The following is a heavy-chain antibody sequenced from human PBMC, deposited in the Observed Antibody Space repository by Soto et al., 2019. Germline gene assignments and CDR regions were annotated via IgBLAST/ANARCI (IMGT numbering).Heavy chain of an antibody. D-gene: IGHD3-9*01. CDR3: ARVFGTYYDILTGLWGGRFDY. V-gene: IGHV1-46*03. CDR1: GYSFSNNY. J-gene: IGHJ4*02. CDR2: INPSGGST. Sequence: QVQLVQSGAEEKQPGASVKVSCKASGYSFSNNYVVWVRQAPGLGLEWMGIINPSGGSTSYAQKFQDRVTMTRDTSTSTVYIELSSLRSEDTAVFYCARVFGTYYDILTGLWGGRFDYWGQGTQVTVSS.